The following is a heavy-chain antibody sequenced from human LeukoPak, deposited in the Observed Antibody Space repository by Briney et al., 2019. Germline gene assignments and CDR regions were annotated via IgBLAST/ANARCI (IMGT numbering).Heavy chain of an antibody. CDR1: GFTVSSNY. CDR2: IYSGGTT. J-gene: IGHJ4*02. V-gene: IGHV3-53*01. Sequence: PGGSLRLSCAASGFTVSSNYMSWVRQAPGKGLEWVPVIYSGGTTYYADSVKGRFTISRDNSKNTLYLQMNSLRAEDTAVYYCAKYYYDSSGNRYCFDYWGQGTLVTVSS. CDR3: AKYYYDSSGNRYCFDY. D-gene: IGHD3-22*01.